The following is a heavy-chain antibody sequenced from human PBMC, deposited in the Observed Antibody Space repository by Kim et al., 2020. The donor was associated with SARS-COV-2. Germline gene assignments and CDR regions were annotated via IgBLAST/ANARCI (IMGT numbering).Heavy chain of an antibody. CDR3: ARVQRITMVREQRRYYYYYGMDV. V-gene: IGHV1-18*01. CDR2: ISAYNGNT. J-gene: IGHJ6*02. D-gene: IGHD3-10*01. Sequence: ASVKVSCKASGYTFTSYGISWVRQAPGQGLEWMGWISAYNGNTNYAQKLQGRVTMTTDTSTSTAYMELRSLRSDDTAVYYCARVQRITMVREQRRYYYYYGMDVWGQGTTVTVSS. CDR1: GYTFTSYG.